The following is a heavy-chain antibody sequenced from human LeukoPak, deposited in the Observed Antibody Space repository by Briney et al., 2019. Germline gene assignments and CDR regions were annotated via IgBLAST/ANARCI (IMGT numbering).Heavy chain of an antibody. V-gene: IGHV4-4*07. CDR2: IYPTGNT. Sequence: PSETLSLTCSVSGGAIISYYWSCIRQPAGKGPEWIGRIYPTGNTAYNPSLKTRVTMSTDLSKKQFSLRLRSVTAADTAVYYCARLKFYDSTGYSPGYYMDVWGKGTAVTVSS. D-gene: IGHD3-22*01. CDR1: GGAIISYY. CDR3: ARLKFYDSTGYSPGYYMDV. J-gene: IGHJ6*03.